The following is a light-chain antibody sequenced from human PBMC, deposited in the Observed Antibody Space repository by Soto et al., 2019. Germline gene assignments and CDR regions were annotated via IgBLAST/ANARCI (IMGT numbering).Light chain of an antibody. CDR3: QKYNSAPWT. Sequence: DIQMTQSPSSLSASVGDRATITCRASQGISNYLSWYQQKPGKVPTLLLYAASTLQSAAPSRFSGSGSGTDFTLTISSLQPEDVATYYCQKYNSAPWTFGQGTKVEIK. CDR2: AAS. V-gene: IGKV1-27*01. J-gene: IGKJ1*01. CDR1: QGISNY.